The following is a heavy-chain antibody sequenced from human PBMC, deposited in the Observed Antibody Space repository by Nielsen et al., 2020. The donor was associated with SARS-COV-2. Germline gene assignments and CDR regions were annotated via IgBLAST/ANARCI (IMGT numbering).Heavy chain of an antibody. Sequence: GESLKISCTAYGFTFNNYGMHWVRQAPGKGLEWVASISYDGSNIYYADSVKGRFTISRDSSRNTLTLHMSSLRAEDTAVYHCAKAGIMITFGGDVDYFESWGQGTLVTVPS. D-gene: IGHD3-16*01. J-gene: IGHJ4*02. CDR3: AKAGIMITFGGDVDYFES. CDR2: ISYDGSNI. CDR1: GFTFNNYG. V-gene: IGHV3-30*18.